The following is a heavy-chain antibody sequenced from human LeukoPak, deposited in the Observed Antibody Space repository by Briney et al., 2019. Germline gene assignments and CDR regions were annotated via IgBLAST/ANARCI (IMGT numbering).Heavy chain of an antibody. J-gene: IGHJ4*02. Sequence: GGSLGLSCAASGFTFSRFSMNWVRQAPGKGLEWVSYISSSSSTIYYADSVKGRFTISRENAKNSLYLQMNSLRDEDTALYYCARDLRGDYWGQGTPVTVSS. CDR3: ARDLRGDY. CDR1: GFTFSRFS. V-gene: IGHV3-48*02. CDR2: ISSSSSTI.